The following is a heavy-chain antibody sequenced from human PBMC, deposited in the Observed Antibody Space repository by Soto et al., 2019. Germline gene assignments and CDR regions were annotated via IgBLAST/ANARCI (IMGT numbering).Heavy chain of an antibody. J-gene: IGHJ4*02. CDR2: IYWDDDK. V-gene: IGHV2-5*02. CDR1: GFSLSTSGVG. Sequence: QITLKESGPTLVKPTQTLTLTCTFSGFSLSTSGVGVGWIRQPPGKALEWLALIYWDDDKRYSPSLKSRLTITKDTSKNQVVLTMTNMDPVDTATYYCARLPEDLYYFDCWGQGTLVTVSS. D-gene: IGHD2-15*01. CDR3: ARLPEDLYYFDC.